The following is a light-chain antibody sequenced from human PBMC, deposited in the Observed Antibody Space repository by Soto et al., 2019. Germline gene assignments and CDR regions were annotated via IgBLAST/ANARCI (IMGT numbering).Light chain of an antibody. Sequence: QMTQSPSSLSASVGEKIIITCRASRDVGSDVSWYQQKPGQAPKLLIYAASNLYTGVPSRFSGSRSGTEFTLTISRLEPEDFAVYYCQQYGSSLWTFGQGTKVDIK. V-gene: IGKV1-17*01. CDR2: AAS. CDR1: RDVGSD. CDR3: QQYGSSLWT. J-gene: IGKJ1*01.